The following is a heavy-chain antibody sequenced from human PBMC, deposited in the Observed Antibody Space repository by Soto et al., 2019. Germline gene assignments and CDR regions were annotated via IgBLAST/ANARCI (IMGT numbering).Heavy chain of an antibody. CDR2: IYSGGST. D-gene: IGHD5-12*01. J-gene: IGHJ4*02. CDR1: GFTVSSNY. Sequence: PGGSLRLSCAASGFTVSSNYMSWVRQAPGKGLEWVSVIYSGGSTYYADSVKGRFTISRDNSKNTLYLQMNSLRAEDTAVYYCAKGSRGYTGYVFDYWGQGALVTVSS. V-gene: IGHV3-66*01. CDR3: AKGSRGYTGYVFDY.